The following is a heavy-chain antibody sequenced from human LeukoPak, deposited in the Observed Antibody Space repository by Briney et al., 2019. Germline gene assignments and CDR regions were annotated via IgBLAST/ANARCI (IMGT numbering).Heavy chain of an antibody. CDR3: ARDHGMATITGLVSGFDP. CDR2: IYYSGST. CDR1: GGSISSSSYY. V-gene: IGHV4-39*07. J-gene: IGHJ5*02. Sequence: SETLSLTCTVSGGSISSSSYYWGWIRQPPGTGLEWIGSIYYSGSTYYNPSLKSRVTISVDTSKNQFSLKLSSVTAADTAVYYCARDHGMATITGLVSGFDPWGQGTLVTVSS. D-gene: IGHD5-24*01.